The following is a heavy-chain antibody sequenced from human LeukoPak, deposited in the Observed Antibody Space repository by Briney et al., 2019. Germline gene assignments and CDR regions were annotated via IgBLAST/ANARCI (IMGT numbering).Heavy chain of an antibody. CDR3: ARGNHRDGDFGCWFDP. V-gene: IGHV4-59*08. Sequence: SETLSLTCTVSGGSISSHYWSWIRQPPGKGLEWIGYIYYSASTNYNPTLKSRVTISVDTSKNQFSLNLSSVTAADTAVYYCARGNHRDGDFGCWFDPWGQGTLVTVSS. J-gene: IGHJ5*02. CDR1: GGSISSHY. D-gene: IGHD4-17*01. CDR2: IYYSAST.